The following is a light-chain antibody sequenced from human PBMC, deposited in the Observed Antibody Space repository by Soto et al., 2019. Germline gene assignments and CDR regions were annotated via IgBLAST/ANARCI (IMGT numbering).Light chain of an antibody. CDR1: SSDVGGYNY. CDR2: EFS. J-gene: IGLJ1*01. CDR3: SSYTSSSTLYV. V-gene: IGLV2-14*01. Sequence: QSALTQPASVSGSPGQSITISCTGTSSDVGGYNYVSWYQQHPGKAPKLMIYEFSNRPSGVSNRFSGSKSGNTSSLTISGLQAEDEADYYCSSYTSSSTLYVFGTGTKVTV.